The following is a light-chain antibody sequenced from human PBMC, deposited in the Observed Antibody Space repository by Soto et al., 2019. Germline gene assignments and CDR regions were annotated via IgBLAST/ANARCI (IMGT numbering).Light chain of an antibody. V-gene: IGLV2-14*01. Sequence: QSALTQPASVSGSPGQSITISCTGTSSDVGGYNYVSWYQQHPGKAPKLMIYDVSNRPAGVSNSFSGSKSGNTASLTISGLQTENEADYYCSSYTSSSPLLYAFGAGSELTVL. J-gene: IGLJ1*01. CDR2: DVS. CDR3: SSYTSSSPLLYA. CDR1: SSDVGGYNY.